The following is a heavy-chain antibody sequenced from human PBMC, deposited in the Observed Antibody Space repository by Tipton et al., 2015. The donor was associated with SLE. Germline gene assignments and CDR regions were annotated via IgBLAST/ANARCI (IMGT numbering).Heavy chain of an antibody. CDR2: INHSGST. J-gene: IGHJ1*01. CDR1: GGSFGGYY. CDR3: ATGYDFQTGWFQH. V-gene: IGHV4-34*01. D-gene: IGHD5-12*01. Sequence: LRLSCAVYGGSFGGYYWSWIRQPPGKGLEWIGEINHSGSTNYNPSLKSRVTISVDTSKNQFSLKLSSVTAADTAVYYCATGYDFQTGWFQHWGQGTLVTVSS.